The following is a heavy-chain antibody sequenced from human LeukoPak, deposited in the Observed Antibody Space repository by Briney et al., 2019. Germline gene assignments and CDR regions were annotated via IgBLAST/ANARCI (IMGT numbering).Heavy chain of an antibody. V-gene: IGHV3-7*01. CDR3: ARDYYYDSSGYQDSY. Sequence: GSLRLSCAASGFTFSSYWMSWVRQAPGKGLEWVANIKQDGSEKYYVDSVKGRFTISRDNAKNSLYLQMNSLRAEDTAVYYCARDYYYDSSGYQDSYWGQGTLVTVSS. J-gene: IGHJ4*02. CDR1: GFTFSSYW. CDR2: IKQDGSEK. D-gene: IGHD3-22*01.